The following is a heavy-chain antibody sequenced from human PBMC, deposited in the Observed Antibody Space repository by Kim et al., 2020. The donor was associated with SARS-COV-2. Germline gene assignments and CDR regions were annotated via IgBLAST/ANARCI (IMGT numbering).Heavy chain of an antibody. CDR1: GFTFSSYG. CDR3: AKMRVVVPAAIREEQDYYYGMDV. J-gene: IGHJ6*02. CDR2: ISYDGSNK. D-gene: IGHD2-2*02. V-gene: IGHV3-30*18. Sequence: GGSLRLSCAASGFTFSSYGMHWVRQAPGKGLEWVAVISYDGSNKYYADSVKGRFTISRDNSKNTLYLQMNSLRAEDTAVYYCAKMRVVVPAAIREEQDYYYGMDVWGQGTTVTVSS.